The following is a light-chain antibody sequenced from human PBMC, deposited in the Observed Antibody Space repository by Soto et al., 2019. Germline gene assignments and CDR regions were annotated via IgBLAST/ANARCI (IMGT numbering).Light chain of an antibody. Sequence: QSALTQPPSVSGAPGQRVTISCTGSSSNIGAGYHVHWYQQLPGAAPKLLIFGDSNRPSGVPDRFSGSKSGTSASLAITGLQADDEADYYCQSYDTSLRAYVFGTGTKVTV. CDR3: QSYDTSLRAYV. CDR2: GDS. J-gene: IGLJ1*01. V-gene: IGLV1-40*01. CDR1: SSNIGAGYH.